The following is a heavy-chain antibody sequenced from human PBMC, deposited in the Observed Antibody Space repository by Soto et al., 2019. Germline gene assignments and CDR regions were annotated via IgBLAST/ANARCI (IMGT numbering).Heavy chain of an antibody. Sequence: QLQLQESGPGLVKPSQTLSLACTVSGGSFSSGGYYWSWIRQLPGKGLEWIGYIYYSGSTYYNPSLKSRFTISLDTSKNKFSLKLSSVTAADTAVSYCARATSFSGHHGYWGQGTLVTVSS. CDR2: IYYSGST. V-gene: IGHV4-31*03. D-gene: IGHD2-8*02. CDR3: ARATSFSGHHGY. J-gene: IGHJ4*02. CDR1: GGSFSSGGYY.